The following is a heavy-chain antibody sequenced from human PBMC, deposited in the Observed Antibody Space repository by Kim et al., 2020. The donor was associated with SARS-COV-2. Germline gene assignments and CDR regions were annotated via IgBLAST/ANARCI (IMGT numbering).Heavy chain of an antibody. J-gene: IGHJ4*02. CDR1: GGSISSSNW. CDR3: ARDHVGAAAGTFDY. Sequence: SETLSLTCAVSGGSISSSNWWSWVRQPPGKGLEWIGEIYHSGSTNYNPSLKSRVTISVDKSKNQFSLKLSSVTAADTAVYYCARDHVGAAAGTFDYWGQGTLVTVSS. D-gene: IGHD6-13*01. CDR2: IYHSGST. V-gene: IGHV4-4*02.